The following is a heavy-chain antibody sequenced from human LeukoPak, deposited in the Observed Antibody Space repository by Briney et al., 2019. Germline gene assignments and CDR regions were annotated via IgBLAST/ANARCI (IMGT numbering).Heavy chain of an antibody. Sequence: SEALSLTCTVSGGSISSSSYYWGWIRQPPGKGLEWIGSIYYSGSTNYNPSLKSRVTITVETSKNQFSLKLSSVPAADTAVYYCARALGYYDFWSGYYMVYYYYGMDVWGQGTTVTVSS. CDR3: ARALGYYDFWSGYYMVYYYYGMDV. V-gene: IGHV4-39*07. CDR1: GGSISSSSYY. J-gene: IGHJ6*02. D-gene: IGHD3-3*01. CDR2: IYYSGST.